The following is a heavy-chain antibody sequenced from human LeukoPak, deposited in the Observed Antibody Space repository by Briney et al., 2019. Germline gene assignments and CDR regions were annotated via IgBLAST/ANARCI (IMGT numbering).Heavy chain of an antibody. Sequence: SETLSLTCTVSGGSISSSSYYRGWIRQPPGKGLEWIGSIYYSGSTYYNPSLKSRVTISVDTSKNQFSLKLSSVTASDTAVYYCARDQAYCGGDCYFDFWGWRTLVTVSS. CDR2: IYYSGST. J-gene: IGHJ4*02. CDR1: GGSISSSSYY. D-gene: IGHD2-21*02. CDR3: ARDQAYCGGDCYFDF. V-gene: IGHV4-39*02.